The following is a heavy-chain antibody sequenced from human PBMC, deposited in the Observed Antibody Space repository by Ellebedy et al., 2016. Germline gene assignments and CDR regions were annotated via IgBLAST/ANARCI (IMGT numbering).Heavy chain of an antibody. CDR2: ISSSSSTI. CDR3: ARGSDSSSWYLNWFNP. V-gene: IGHV3-11*04. J-gene: IGHJ5*02. Sequence: GGSLRLSCAASGFTFSDYYMSWIRQAPGKGLEWVSYISSSSSTIYYADSVKGRFTISRDNAKNSLYLQMNSLRDEDTAVYYCARGSDSSSWYLNWFNPWGQGTMVTVSP. CDR1: GFTFSDYY. D-gene: IGHD6-13*01.